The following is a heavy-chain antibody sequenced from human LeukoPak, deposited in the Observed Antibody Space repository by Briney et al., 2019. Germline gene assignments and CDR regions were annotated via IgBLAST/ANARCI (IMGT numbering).Heavy chain of an antibody. CDR1: GGPFSGYY. Sequence: KPSDTLSLTCVVYGGPFSGYYWTGIRQPPGKGLEWIGEINHSGSTNYNPSLRSRLTISVDTSKNQFSMKLSSVTAADTAVYYCAVTGGSYRIDYWGQGTLVTVSS. D-gene: IGHD1-26*01. J-gene: IGHJ4*02. CDR3: AVTGGSYRIDY. V-gene: IGHV4-34*01. CDR2: INHSGST.